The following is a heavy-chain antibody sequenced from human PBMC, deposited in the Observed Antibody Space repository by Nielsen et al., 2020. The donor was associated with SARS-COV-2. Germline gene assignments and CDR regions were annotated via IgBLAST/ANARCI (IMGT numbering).Heavy chain of an antibody. D-gene: IGHD1-26*01. Sequence: GESLKISCAASGFTFSSYGMHWVRQAPGKGLEWVAVIWYDGSNKYYADSVKGRFTISRDNSKNTLYLQMNSLRAEDTAVYYCARDGGGLWEPNGYGMDVWGQGTTVTVSS. J-gene: IGHJ6*02. V-gene: IGHV3-33*01. CDR2: IWYDGSNK. CDR1: GFTFSSYG. CDR3: ARDGGGLWEPNGYGMDV.